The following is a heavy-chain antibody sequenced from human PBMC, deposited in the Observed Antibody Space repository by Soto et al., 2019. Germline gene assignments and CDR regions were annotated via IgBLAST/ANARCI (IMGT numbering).Heavy chain of an antibody. V-gene: IGHV3-30*18. CDR2: ISHGGNEK. J-gene: IGHJ6*02. CDR1: GFIFSSYA. CDR3: AKVSSDRGYYSFAMDV. Sequence: QVQLLESGGGVVQPGRSLRLSCAASGFIFSSYAMHWVRQAPGKGLEWVAVISHGGNEKYYADSVEGRCTISRDNSKNMVYLQMNGLRPEDTAVYYCAKVSSDRGYYSFAMDVWGQGTTVTVSS.